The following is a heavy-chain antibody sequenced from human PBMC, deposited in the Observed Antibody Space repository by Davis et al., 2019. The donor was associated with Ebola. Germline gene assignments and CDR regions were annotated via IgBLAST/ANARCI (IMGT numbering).Heavy chain of an antibody. J-gene: IGHJ4*02. D-gene: IGHD5-12*01. CDR3: ARHSYSGYDFFDY. CDR1: GGSISSYY. Sequence: PSETLSLTCTVSGGSISSYYWSWIRQPPGKGLEWIGYIYYSGSTNYNPSLKSRVTISVDTSKNQFSLKLSSVTAADTAVYYCARHSYSGYDFFDYWGQGTLVTVSS. CDR2: IYYSGST. V-gene: IGHV4-59*08.